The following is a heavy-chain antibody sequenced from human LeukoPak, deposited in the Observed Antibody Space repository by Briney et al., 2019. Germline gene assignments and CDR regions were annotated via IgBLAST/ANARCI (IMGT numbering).Heavy chain of an antibody. V-gene: IGHV3-23*01. CDR3: TNRLSGSSY. D-gene: IGHD1-26*01. CDR1: GLIFSNFA. J-gene: IGHJ4*02. CDR2: ISASGGNT. Sequence: GGSLSLSCAVPGLIFSNFAVWWVGPAPGGGRGWVSSISASGGNTEYADSVKGRFTISSDNSKKTVFLKMNSLRAEDTPKYYCTNRLSGSSYWGQGTLVTVSS.